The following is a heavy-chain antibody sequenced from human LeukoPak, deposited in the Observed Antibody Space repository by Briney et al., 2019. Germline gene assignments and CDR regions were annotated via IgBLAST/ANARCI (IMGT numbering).Heavy chain of an antibody. V-gene: IGHV4-61*02. CDR1: GGSTSSLTYY. Sequence: SETLSLTCTVSGGSTSSLTYYWSWIRQPAGKGLDWIGRINTSGSTNYNPSLKSRVTISVDTSKNQFSLRLSSVTAADTAVYYCARLGMGAPYYFDHWGQGTLVTVSS. D-gene: IGHD1-26*01. J-gene: IGHJ4*02. CDR2: INTSGST. CDR3: ARLGMGAPYYFDH.